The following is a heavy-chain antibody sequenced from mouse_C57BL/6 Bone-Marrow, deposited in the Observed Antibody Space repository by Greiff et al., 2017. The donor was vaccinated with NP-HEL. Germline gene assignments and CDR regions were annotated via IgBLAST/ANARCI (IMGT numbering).Heavy chain of an antibody. Sequence: QVQLKESGPELVKPGASVKISCKASGYAFSSSWMNWVKQRPGKGLEWIGRIYPGDGDTNYNGKFKGKATLTADKSSSTAYMQLSSLTSEDSAVYFCAKRGYYDYDGYFDYWGQGTTLTVSS. D-gene: IGHD2-4*01. CDR3: AKRGYYDYDGYFDY. V-gene: IGHV1-82*01. CDR1: GYAFSSSW. J-gene: IGHJ2*01. CDR2: IYPGDGDT.